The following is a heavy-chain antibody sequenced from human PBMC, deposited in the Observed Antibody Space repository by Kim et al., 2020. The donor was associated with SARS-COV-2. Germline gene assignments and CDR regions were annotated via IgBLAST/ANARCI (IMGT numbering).Heavy chain of an antibody. CDR2: ISHSGST. J-gene: IGHJ5*02. CDR3: ARTRSRDYHDSGSEYLFLWFDP. V-gene: IGHV4-34*01. CDR1: GGSFSGYY. D-gene: IGHD3-10*01. Sequence: SETLSLTCAVYGGSFSGYYWSWIRQPPGKGLEWIGEISHSGSTNYNPSLKSRVTISVDTSKNQFSLKLSSVTAADTAVYYCARTRSRDYHDSGSEYLFLWFDPWGQGTLVTVSS.